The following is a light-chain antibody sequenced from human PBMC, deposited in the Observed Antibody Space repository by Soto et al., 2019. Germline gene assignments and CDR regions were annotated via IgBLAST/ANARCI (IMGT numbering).Light chain of an antibody. V-gene: IGKV3-11*01. CDR1: QSVSSY. CDR3: QQRSNWPSIT. J-gene: IGKJ5*01. CDR2: DAS. Sequence: EIVLTQSPATLSLSPGERATLSCRASQSVSSYLAWYQQKPGQAPGLLIYDASNRATGIPARFSASGSETDFTLTISSLEPEDFAVYYCQQRSNWPSITFGQGTRLEIK.